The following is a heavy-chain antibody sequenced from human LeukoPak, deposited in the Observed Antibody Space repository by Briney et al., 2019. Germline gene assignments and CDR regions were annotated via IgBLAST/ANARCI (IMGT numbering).Heavy chain of an antibody. CDR2: INPNSGGT. CDR1: GYTFTGYY. Sequence: GASVKVSCKASGYTFTGYYMHWVRQAPAPGLEWMGWINPNSGGTNYALKFQGRVTMTRDTSISTAYMVLSRLRSDDTGVYYCARAPYYDFWSGIAHYFDYWGQGTLVTVSS. J-gene: IGHJ4*02. CDR3: ARAPYYDFWSGIAHYFDY. D-gene: IGHD3-3*01. V-gene: IGHV1-2*02.